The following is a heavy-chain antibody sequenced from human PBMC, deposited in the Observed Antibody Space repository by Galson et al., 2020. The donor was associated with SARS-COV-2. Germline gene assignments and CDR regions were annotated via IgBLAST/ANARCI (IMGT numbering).Heavy chain of an antibody. Sequence: GESLKISCAAPGISFSRYAMHWVRQAPSKGLEWVAVKSKDGTNTYYADPVKGRFNISRDNSKNALYLQMNSLRAEDTAVYYCARDLEEWELLFPFDYWGQGTLLTVSS. D-gene: IGHD1-26*01. J-gene: IGHJ4*02. CDR3: ARDLEEWELLFPFDY. CDR1: GISFSRYA. CDR2: KSKDGTNT. V-gene: IGHV3-30*07.